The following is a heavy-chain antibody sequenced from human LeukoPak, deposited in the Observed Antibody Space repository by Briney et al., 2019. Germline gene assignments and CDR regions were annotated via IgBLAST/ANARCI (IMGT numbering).Heavy chain of an antibody. CDR2: ISGSGGST. Sequence: GGSLRLSCAASGFTFSSYVMSWVRQAPAKGLEWVSVISGSGGSTYYADSVKGRFTISRDNFKNTLYLQMNSLRAEDTAVYYCTKGVLAMRFCSGGSCYSSFDYWGQGTLVTVSS. CDR1: GFTFSSYV. J-gene: IGHJ4*02. CDR3: TKGVLAMRFCSGGSCYSSFDY. D-gene: IGHD2-15*01. V-gene: IGHV3-23*01.